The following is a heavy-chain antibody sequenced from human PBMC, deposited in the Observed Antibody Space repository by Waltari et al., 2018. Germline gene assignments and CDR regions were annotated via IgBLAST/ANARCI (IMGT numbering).Heavy chain of an antibody. J-gene: IGHJ3*02. CDR1: GFTFSSYA. CDR3: AKDASRGSGSI. D-gene: IGHD3-10*01. Sequence: EVQLLESGGGLVQPGGSLRLSCAASGFTFSSYAMSWVRQAPGKGLEWVSTISNSGGSTYYADSVKGRFTISRDNSKNTLYLQMNSLRAEDTALYYCAKDASRGSGSIWGQGTMVTVSS. V-gene: IGHV3-23*01. CDR2: ISNSGGST.